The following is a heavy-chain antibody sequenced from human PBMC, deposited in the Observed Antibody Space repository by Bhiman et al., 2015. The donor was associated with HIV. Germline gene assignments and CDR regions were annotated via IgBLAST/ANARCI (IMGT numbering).Heavy chain of an antibody. J-gene: IGHJ2*01. CDR2: ISWNSGNI. D-gene: IGHD2-15*01. CDR1: GFTFDDYA. Sequence: EIQLVESGGGLIQPGRSLRLSCEASGFTFDDYAMHWVRQTPGKGLEWVSGISWNSGNIVYADSVQGRFTISRDNAKNSLYLQMNSLRPEDTALYYCAKGEGWFTHTYWYFDLWGRGTLVTVSS. V-gene: IGHV3-9*01. CDR3: AKGEGWFTHTYWYFDL.